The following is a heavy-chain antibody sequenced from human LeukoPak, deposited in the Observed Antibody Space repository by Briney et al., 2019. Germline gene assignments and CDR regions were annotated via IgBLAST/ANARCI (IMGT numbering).Heavy chain of an antibody. D-gene: IGHD6-13*01. CDR1: GFTFSSYA. CDR3: TPGRAAAGTGDRDYQYGMDV. Sequence: QPGGSLRLSCAASGFTFSSYAMSWVRQAPGKGLEWVGFIRSKAYGGTAEYAASVNGRFTISRDDSKSITYLQMNSLKTEDTAVYYCTPGRAAAGTGDRDYQYGMDVWGQGTTVTVSS. J-gene: IGHJ6*02. V-gene: IGHV3-49*04. CDR2: IRSKAYGGTA.